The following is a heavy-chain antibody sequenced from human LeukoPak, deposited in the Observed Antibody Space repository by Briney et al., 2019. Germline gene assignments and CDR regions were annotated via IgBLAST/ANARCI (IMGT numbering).Heavy chain of an antibody. D-gene: IGHD1-26*01. CDR1: GFTFSSYS. CDR3: AKSVLGGSYFDY. CDR2: ISYDGSNK. Sequence: PGGSLRLSCAASGFTFSSYSMHWVRQAPGKGLEWVAVISYDGSNKYYADSVKGRFTISRGNSKNTLYLQMNSLRAEDTAVYYCAKSVLGGSYFDYWGQGTLVTVSS. V-gene: IGHV3-30*18. J-gene: IGHJ4*02.